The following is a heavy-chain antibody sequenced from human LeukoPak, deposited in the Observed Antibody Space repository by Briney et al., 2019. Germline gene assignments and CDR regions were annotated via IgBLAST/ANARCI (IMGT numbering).Heavy chain of an antibody. Sequence: ASVKVSCKASGYTFTSYGISWVRQAPGQGLEWMGWISAYNGNTNYTQKLQGRVTMTTDTSTSTAYMEIRDLRSDDTAVYYCARGVVVHYTWFDPWGQGTLVTVSS. J-gene: IGHJ5*02. CDR3: ARGVVVHYTWFDP. CDR1: GYTFTSYG. CDR2: ISAYNGNT. V-gene: IGHV1-18*01. D-gene: IGHD2-2*01.